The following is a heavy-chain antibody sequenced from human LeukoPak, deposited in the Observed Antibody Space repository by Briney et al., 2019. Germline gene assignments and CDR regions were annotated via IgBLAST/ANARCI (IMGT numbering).Heavy chain of an antibody. J-gene: IGHJ3*02. D-gene: IGHD1-26*01. CDR1: GGSISSGSYY. CDR3: ARVLKVGAARGAFDI. CDR2: IYTSGST. Sequence: SQTLSLTCTVSGGSISSGSYYWGWIRQPAGKGLEWIGRIYTSGSTNYNPSLKSRVTISVDTSKNQFSLKLSSVTAADTAVYYCARVLKVGAARGAFDIWGQGTMVTVSS. V-gene: IGHV4-61*02.